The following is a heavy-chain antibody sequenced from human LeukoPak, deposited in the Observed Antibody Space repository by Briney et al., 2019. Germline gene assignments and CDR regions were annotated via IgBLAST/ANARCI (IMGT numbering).Heavy chain of an antibody. CDR3: ARGEDNADEYLREDY. D-gene: IGHD3-16*01. CDR1: GYTFTGYY. V-gene: IGHV1-2*02. CDR2: INPNSGGT. Sequence: ASVKVSCKASGYTFTGYYMHWVRQAPGQGLEWMGWINPNSGGTNYAQKFQGRVTMTRDTSISTAYMELSRLRSDDTAVYYCARGEDNADEYLREDYWGQGILVTVSS. J-gene: IGHJ4*02.